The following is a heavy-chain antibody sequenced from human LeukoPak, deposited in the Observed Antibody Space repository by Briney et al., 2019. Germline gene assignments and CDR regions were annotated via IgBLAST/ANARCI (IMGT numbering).Heavy chain of an antibody. CDR2: IYYSGST. Sequence: SETLSITCTVSGGSISSYYWSWIRQPPGKGLEWIGYIYYSGSTNYNPSLKSRVTISVDTSKNQFSLKLSSVTAADTAVYYCARVLRPYCSSTSCYTFDPWGQGTLVTVSS. CDR3: ARVLRPYCSSTSCYTFDP. J-gene: IGHJ5*02. D-gene: IGHD2-2*02. V-gene: IGHV4-59*01. CDR1: GGSISSYY.